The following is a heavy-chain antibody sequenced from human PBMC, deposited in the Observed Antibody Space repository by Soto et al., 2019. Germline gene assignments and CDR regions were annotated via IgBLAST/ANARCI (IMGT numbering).Heavy chain of an antibody. D-gene: IGHD2-2*01. CDR2: IGERGDPT. V-gene: IGHV3-23*01. J-gene: IGHJ6*03. CDR1: GFTFSSYA. CDR3: AKGGCSSTSCYRGYYYYMDV. Sequence: GGSLRLSCAASGFTFSSYAMKWVRQAPGKGLEWVSLIGERGDPTYYADSVKGRFTISRDNSKNTLYLQMNCLKAEDTAVYYCAKGGCSSTSCYRGYYYYMDVWGKGTTVTVSS.